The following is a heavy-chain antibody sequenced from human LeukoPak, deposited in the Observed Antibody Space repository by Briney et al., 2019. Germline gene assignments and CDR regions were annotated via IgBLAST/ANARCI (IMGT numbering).Heavy chain of an antibody. J-gene: IGHJ6*02. D-gene: IGHD1-7*01. CDR2: INHSGST. CDR1: GGSFSGYY. V-gene: IGHV4-34*01. CDR3: ARDKELQRAYYYGLDV. Sequence: SETLSLTCAVYGGSFSGYYWSWIRQPPGKGLEWIGEINHSGSTNYNPSLKSRVTISVDTSRSQFSLNLSSVTAADTAVYYCARDKELQRAYYYGLDVWGQGTTVTVSS.